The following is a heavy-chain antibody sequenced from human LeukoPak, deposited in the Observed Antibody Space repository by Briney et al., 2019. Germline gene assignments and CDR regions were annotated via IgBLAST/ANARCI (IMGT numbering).Heavy chain of an antibody. CDR2: IWYDGSNK. Sequence: GGSLRLSCAASGFTFSSYWMSWVRQAPGKGLEWVAVIWYDGSNKYYADSVKGRFTISRDNSKNTLYLQMNSLRAEDTAVYYCARGPPFDYWGQGTLVTVSS. V-gene: IGHV3-33*08. J-gene: IGHJ4*02. CDR1: GFTFSSYW. CDR3: ARGPPFDY.